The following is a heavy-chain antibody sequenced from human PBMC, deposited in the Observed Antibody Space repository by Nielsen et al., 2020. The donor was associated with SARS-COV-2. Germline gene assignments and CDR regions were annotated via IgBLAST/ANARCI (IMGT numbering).Heavy chain of an antibody. CDR3: ARDGVRRTMFGVNHRVRKDAFDI. J-gene: IGHJ3*02. CDR1: GFIFSDYN. D-gene: IGHD3-3*01. CDR2: ISSRGDYI. Sequence: GESLKISCAASGFIFSDYNMNWVRQAPGKGLEWVSFISSRGDYIYYADSMKGRFTISRDNAKNSLFLQMNRLRVEDTAVYYCARDGVRRTMFGVNHRVRKDAFDIWGQGTMVTVSS. V-gene: IGHV3-21*01.